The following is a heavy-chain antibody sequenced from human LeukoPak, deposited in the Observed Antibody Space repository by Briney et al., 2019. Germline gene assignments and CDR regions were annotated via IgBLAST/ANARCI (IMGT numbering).Heavy chain of an antibody. CDR2: IYYSGST. CDR1: GGSISSYY. D-gene: IGHD7-27*01. CDR3: ARQRPHSSGDDFDY. J-gene: IGHJ4*02. Sequence: SETLSLTCTVSGGSISSYYWNWIRQPPGKGLEWIGYIYYSGSTNYNPSLKSRVTISVDTSKNQFSLKLSSVTAADTAVYYCARQRPHSSGDDFDYWGQGTLVTVSS. V-gene: IGHV4-59*08.